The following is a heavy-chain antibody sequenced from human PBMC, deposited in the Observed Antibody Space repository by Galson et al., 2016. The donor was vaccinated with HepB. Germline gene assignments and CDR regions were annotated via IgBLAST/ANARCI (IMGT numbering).Heavy chain of an antibody. V-gene: IGHV3-23*01. CDR1: GFTFSAYV. CDR3: AKAKTRGGFGNYNYMDV. D-gene: IGHD3-16*01. J-gene: IGHJ6*03. CDR2: ISGSGVST. Sequence: SLRLSCAASGFTFSAYVMTWVRQVAGKGLEWVSLISGSGVSTYYADSAKGRFTISRDNANNTLFLQMNSLKAEDTAIYYCAKAKTRGGFGNYNYMDVWGKGTTVTVSS.